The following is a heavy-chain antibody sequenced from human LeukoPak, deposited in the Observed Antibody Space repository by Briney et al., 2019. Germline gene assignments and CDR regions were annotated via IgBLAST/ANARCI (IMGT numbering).Heavy chain of an antibody. V-gene: IGHV4-34*01. CDR3: ARQTRITMIVVVIREPYYFDY. Sequence: SETLSLTCAVYGGSFSGYYWSWIRQPPGKGLEWIGSIYYSGSTYYNPSLKSRVTISVDTSKNQFSLKLSSVTAADTAVYYCARQTRITMIVVVIREPYYFDYWGQGTLVTVSS. J-gene: IGHJ4*02. D-gene: IGHD3-22*01. CDR1: GGSFSGYY. CDR2: IYYSGST.